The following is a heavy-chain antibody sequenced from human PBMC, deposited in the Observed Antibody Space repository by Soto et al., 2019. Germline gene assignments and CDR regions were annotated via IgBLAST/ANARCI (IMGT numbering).Heavy chain of an antibody. CDR3: ARDGRGKKAGYNGLVSLGY. D-gene: IGHD2-2*02. CDR2: IIPIFNST. V-gene: IGHV1-69*06. J-gene: IGHJ4*02. CDR1: GSRFSNYV. Sequence: QVQLVQSGAEVKTPGSSLKVSCKVSGSRFSNYVISWVRQAPGHGLEWLGRIIPIFNSTKYAQSFQGRVTITADKSTSTASLELSSLRSDDTAVYYCARDGRGKKAGYNGLVSLGYWGQGTLVTVSS.